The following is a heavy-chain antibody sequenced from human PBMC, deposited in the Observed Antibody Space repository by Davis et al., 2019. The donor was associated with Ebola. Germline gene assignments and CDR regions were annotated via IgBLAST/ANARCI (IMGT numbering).Heavy chain of an antibody. J-gene: IGHJ6*02. CDR1: GFTFRSYG. V-gene: IGHV3-33*01. D-gene: IGHD3-3*01. Sequence: GESLKISCAASGFTFRSYGMHWVRQAPGKGLEWVAVIWYDGSNKYYADSVKGRFTISRDNSKNTLYLQMNSLRAEDTAVYYCARDNPYYDFWSGYYTAHYGMDVWGQGTTVTVSS. CDR2: IWYDGSNK. CDR3: ARDNPYYDFWSGYYTAHYGMDV.